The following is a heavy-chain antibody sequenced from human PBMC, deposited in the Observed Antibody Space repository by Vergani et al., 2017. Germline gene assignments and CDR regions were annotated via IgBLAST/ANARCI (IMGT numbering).Heavy chain of an antibody. CDR3: ARGDYGILTGYRY. D-gene: IGHD3-9*01. CDR2: INPSGGHT. V-gene: IGHV1-46*03. J-gene: IGHJ4*02. Sequence: QVQVVQSGAEVKKSGASVKVSCKTSGYTFSNYYMHWVRQAPGQGREWMGIINPSGGHTNYAQKFQGRVTMTRSTSTSTVYMELSSLRSEDTAIYYCARGDYGILTGYRYWGQGTLVTVSA. CDR1: GYTFSNYY.